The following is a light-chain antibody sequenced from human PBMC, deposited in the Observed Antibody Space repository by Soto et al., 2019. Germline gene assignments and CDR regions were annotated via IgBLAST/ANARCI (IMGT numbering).Light chain of an antibody. V-gene: IGLV7-46*01. CDR2: DTS. J-gene: IGLJ2*01. CDR3: LLSYSGARVV. Sequence: QAVVTQGPSLTVSPVGTVTLTCGSSTGAVTSGHYPYWFQQKPGQAPRTLIYDTSNKHSWTPARFSGSLLGGKAALTLSGAQPEDEAEYYCLLSYSGARVVFGGGTKVTVL. CDR1: TGAVTSGHY.